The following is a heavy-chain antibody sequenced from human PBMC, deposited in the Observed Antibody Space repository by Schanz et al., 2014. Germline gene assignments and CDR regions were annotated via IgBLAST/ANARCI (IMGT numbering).Heavy chain of an antibody. CDR2: VYYSGST. D-gene: IGHD1-1*01. J-gene: IGHJ4*02. CDR3: ARDRGTGERYFDH. CDR1: GASTRGYY. Sequence: QVQLQESGPGLMRPSETLSLTCTVAGASTRGYYWTWIRRTPQHGLQWIGYVYYSGSTSYNPSLERGVYISLDTSKNQFFLRLHSVTAADTGVYYCARDRGTGERYFDHWGQGILVTVSS. V-gene: IGHV4-59*01.